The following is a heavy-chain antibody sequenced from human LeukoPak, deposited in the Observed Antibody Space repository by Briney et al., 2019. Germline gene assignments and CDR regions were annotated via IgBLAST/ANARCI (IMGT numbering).Heavy chain of an antibody. CDR3: ARAAYKKYSSGWYFLDY. V-gene: IGHV3-33*01. CDR1: GFTFSSYG. J-gene: IGHJ4*02. D-gene: IGHD6-13*01. CDR2: IWYDGGNK. Sequence: GGSLRLSCAASGFTFSSYGMHWVRQAPGKGLEWVAVIWYDGGNKYYADSVKGRFTISRDNSKNTLYLQMNSLRAEDTAVYYCARAAYKKYSSGWYFLDYWGQGTLVTVSS.